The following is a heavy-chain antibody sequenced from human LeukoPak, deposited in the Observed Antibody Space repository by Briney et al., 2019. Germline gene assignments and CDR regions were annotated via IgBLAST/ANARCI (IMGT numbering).Heavy chain of an antibody. D-gene: IGHD2-2*01. Sequence: PSETLSLTCTVSGGSISSSSYYWGWIRQPPGKWLEWIGSIYYSGSTYYNPSLKSRVTISVDRSKNQFSLKLSSVTAADTAVYYCAREGWSSTSPAGAFDIWGQGTMVTVSS. V-gene: IGHV4-39*07. J-gene: IGHJ3*02. CDR3: AREGWSSTSPAGAFDI. CDR1: GGSISSSSYY. CDR2: IYYSGST.